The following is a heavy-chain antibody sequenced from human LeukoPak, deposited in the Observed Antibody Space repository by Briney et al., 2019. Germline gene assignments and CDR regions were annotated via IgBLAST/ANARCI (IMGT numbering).Heavy chain of an antibody. V-gene: IGHV1-18*01. J-gene: IGHJ3*02. CDR3: ARDRWSSSSSEGALDI. Sequence: GASVKVSCKASGYTFTNYGISWVRQAPGQGLDWMGWISAYNGNKVYAQELQGRVTMTTDTSTSTAYVELRSLRSDDTAVYYCARDRWSSSSSEGALDIWGQGTMVTVSS. CDR2: ISAYNGNK. D-gene: IGHD6-6*01. CDR1: GYTFTNYG.